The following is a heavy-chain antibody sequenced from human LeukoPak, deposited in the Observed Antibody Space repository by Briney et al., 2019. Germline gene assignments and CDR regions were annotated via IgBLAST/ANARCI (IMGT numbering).Heavy chain of an antibody. CDR1: VGTFSSYA. V-gene: IGHV1-69*04. CDR3: AGDLSQYCSGGSCYSVGFDP. Sequence: ASVKVSCKASVGTFSSYAISWVRQAPGQGLEWMGRIIPILGIANYAQKFQGRVTITADKSTSTAYMELSSLRSEDTAVYYCAGDLSQYCSGGSCYSVGFDPWGQGTLVTVSS. CDR2: IIPILGIA. D-gene: IGHD2-15*01. J-gene: IGHJ5*02.